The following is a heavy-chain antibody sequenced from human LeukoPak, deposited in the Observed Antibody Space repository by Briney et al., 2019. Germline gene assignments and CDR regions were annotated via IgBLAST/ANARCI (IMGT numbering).Heavy chain of an antibody. J-gene: IGHJ4*02. CDR1: GYIFTSYG. D-gene: IGHD6-13*01. CDR3: ARVSGVGTFGY. Sequence: ASVKVSCKASGYIFTSYGISWVRQAPGQGLEWMGWISAYNGNTNYAQKLRGRVTMTTDTSTSTAYMELWSLRSDDTAVYYCARVSGVGTFGYWGQGTLVTVSS. V-gene: IGHV1-18*01. CDR2: ISAYNGNT.